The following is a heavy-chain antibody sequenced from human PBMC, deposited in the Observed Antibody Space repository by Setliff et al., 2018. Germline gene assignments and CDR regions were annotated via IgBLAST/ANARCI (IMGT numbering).Heavy chain of an antibody. Sequence: SETLSLTCTVSDGSLSTYYWSWIRQPPGKGLEFIGYVYYSGTANYSPSLRSRLTISVDTSKNQFSLKLRSVTAADTAAYYCARGGTFRYFDFWGQGAPVTVSS. J-gene: IGHJ4*02. D-gene: IGHD5-12*01. CDR3: ARGGTFRYFDF. CDR2: VYYSGTA. CDR1: DGSLSTYY. V-gene: IGHV4-59*01.